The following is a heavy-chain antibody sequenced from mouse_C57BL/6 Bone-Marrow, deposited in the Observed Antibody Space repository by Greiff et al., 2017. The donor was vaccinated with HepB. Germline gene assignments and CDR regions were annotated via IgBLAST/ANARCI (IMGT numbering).Heavy chain of an antibody. J-gene: IGHJ2*01. CDR3: AREEYYFDY. Sequence: EVQLQESGAELVKPGASVKLSCTASGFNIKDYYMHWVKQRTEQGLEWIGRIDPEDGETKYAPKFQGKATITADTSSNTAYLQLSSLTSEDTAVYYCAREEYYFDYWGQGTTLTVSS. CDR1: GFNIKDYY. V-gene: IGHV14-2*01. CDR2: IDPEDGET.